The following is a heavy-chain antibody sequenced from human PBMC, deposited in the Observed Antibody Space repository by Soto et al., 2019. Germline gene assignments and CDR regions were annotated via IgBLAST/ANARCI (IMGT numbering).Heavy chain of an antibody. Sequence: ASVKVSCKASGGTFSSYAISWVRQAPGQGLEWMGGIIPIFGTANYAQKFQGRVTITADESTSTAYMELSSLRSEDTAVYYCARVAGCSGGSCYSSHADYYDSSGYFQINWFDPWGQGTLVTAPQ. CDR1: GGTFSSYA. CDR2: IIPIFGTA. V-gene: IGHV1-69*13. J-gene: IGHJ5*02. CDR3: ARVAGCSGGSCYSSHADYYDSSGYFQINWFDP. D-gene: IGHD2-15*01.